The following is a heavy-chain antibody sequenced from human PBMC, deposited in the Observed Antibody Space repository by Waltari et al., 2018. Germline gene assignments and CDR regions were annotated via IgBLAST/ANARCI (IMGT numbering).Heavy chain of an antibody. CDR1: GYTFTSYA. CDR3: ARGTRVRGVRFSYYYYMDV. V-gene: IGHV1-3*03. J-gene: IGHJ6*03. Sequence: QVQLVQSGAEVKKPGASVKVSCKASGYTFTSYATHWVRQAPGQRLEWMGWINAGNGNTKYSQKFQGRVTITRDTSASTAYMGLGSLRSEDMAVDYCARGTRVRGVRFSYYYYMDVWGKGTTVTVSS. CDR2: INAGNGNT. D-gene: IGHD3-10*01.